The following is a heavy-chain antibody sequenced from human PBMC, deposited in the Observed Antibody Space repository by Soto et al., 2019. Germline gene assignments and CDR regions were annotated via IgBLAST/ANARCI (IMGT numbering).Heavy chain of an antibody. CDR3: AKDMGPYSSRWFNFDY. D-gene: IGHD6-13*01. Sequence: EVQLVESGGGLVQPGRSLRLSCAASGFTFDDYAMHWVRQAPGKGLEWVSGISWNSGSIGYADSVKGRFTISRDNAKNSLYLQMSSLRAEDTALYYCAKDMGPYSSRWFNFDYWGQGTLVTVSS. CDR1: GFTFDDYA. CDR2: ISWNSGSI. J-gene: IGHJ4*02. V-gene: IGHV3-9*01.